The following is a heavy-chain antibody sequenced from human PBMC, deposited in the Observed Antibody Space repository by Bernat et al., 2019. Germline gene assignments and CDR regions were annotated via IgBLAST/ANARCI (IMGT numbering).Heavy chain of an antibody. V-gene: IGHV1-69*01. CDR2: IIPIFGTA. Sequence: QVQLVQSGAEVKKPGSSVKVSCKASGGTFSSYAISWVRQAPGQGLEWMGGIIPIFGTANYAQKFQGRVTITADESTSTAYMELSSLRSEETAVYYCARVPRGCSGGSCYSSPDYYGMDVWGQGTTVTVSS. CDR1: GGTFSSYA. CDR3: ARVPRGCSGGSCYSSPDYYGMDV. J-gene: IGHJ6*02. D-gene: IGHD2-15*01.